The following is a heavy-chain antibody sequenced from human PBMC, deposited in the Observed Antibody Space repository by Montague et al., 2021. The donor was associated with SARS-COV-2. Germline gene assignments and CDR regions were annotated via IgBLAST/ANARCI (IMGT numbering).Heavy chain of an antibody. J-gene: IGHJ4*02. CDR1: GFTFSNYE. D-gene: IGHD3-10*01. V-gene: IGHV3-48*03. CDR2: ISSSGSTL. CDR3: AREEDSYGSGTLDY. Sequence: SLRLSCAASGFTFSNYEMNWVRQAPGKGLEWVSYISSSGSTLYHADSVRGRFTISRDNARDSVYLQMNSLRAEDTAVYYCAREEDSYGSGTLDYWGQGTLVTVSS.